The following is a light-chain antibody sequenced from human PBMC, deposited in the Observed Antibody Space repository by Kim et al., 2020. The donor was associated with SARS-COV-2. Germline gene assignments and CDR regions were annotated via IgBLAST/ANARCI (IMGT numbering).Light chain of an antibody. CDR2: GKN. J-gene: IGLJ3*02. CDR1: SLRSYY. CDR3: NSRDSSGNHLWV. V-gene: IGLV3-19*01. Sequence: LGQTVRITCPGDSLRSYYASWYQQKPGQAPVLVIYGKNNRPSGIPDRFSGSSSGNTASLTITGAQAEDEADYYCNSRDSSGNHLWVFGGGTQLTVL.